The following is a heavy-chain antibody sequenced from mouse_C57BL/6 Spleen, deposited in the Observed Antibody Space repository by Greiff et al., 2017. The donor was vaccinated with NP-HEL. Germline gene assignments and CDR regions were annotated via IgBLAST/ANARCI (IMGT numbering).Heavy chain of an antibody. CDR2: INYDGSST. CDR3: ARGGGRWYFDV. J-gene: IGHJ1*03. CDR1: GFTFCDYY. V-gene: IGHV5-16*01. Sequence: EVQLVESEGGLVQPGSSMKLSCTASGFTFCDYYMAWVRQVPEKGLEWVANINYDGSSTYYLDSLKSRFIISRDNAKNILYLQMSSLKSEDTATYYCARGGGRWYFDVWGTGTTVTVSS.